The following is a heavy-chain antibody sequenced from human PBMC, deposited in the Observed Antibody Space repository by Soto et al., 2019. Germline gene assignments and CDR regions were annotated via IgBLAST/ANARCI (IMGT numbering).Heavy chain of an antibody. CDR2: IYSGGST. Sequence: ESGGGLVQPGGSLRLSCAASGFTVSSNYMSWVRQAPGKGLEWVSVIYSGGSTYYADSVKGRFTISRHNSKNTLYLQMNSLRAEDTAVYYCARTPPDYYYYMDVWGKGTTVTVSS. CDR3: ARTPPDYYYYMDV. V-gene: IGHV3-53*04. J-gene: IGHJ6*03. CDR1: GFTVSSNY.